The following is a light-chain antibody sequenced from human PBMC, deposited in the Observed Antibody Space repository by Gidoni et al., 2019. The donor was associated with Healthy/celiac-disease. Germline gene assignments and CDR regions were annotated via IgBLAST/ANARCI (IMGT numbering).Light chain of an antibody. Sequence: DIQMTQSPSYLSASVGDRVTITCRASQSISSYLNWYQQKPGKAPKLLIYAASSLQSGVPSRFSGSGSGTDFTLTISSLQPEDFATYYFQQSYSTPFTFGGGTKVEIK. CDR3: QQSYSTPFT. J-gene: IGKJ4*01. CDR2: AAS. CDR1: QSISSY. V-gene: IGKV1-39*01.